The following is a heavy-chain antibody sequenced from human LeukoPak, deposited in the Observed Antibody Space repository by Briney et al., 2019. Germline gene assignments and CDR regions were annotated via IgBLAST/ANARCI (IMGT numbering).Heavy chain of an antibody. V-gene: IGHV3-23*01. J-gene: IGHJ4*02. CDR2: ISGSGDST. D-gene: IGHD6-25*01. CDR1: GFAFNNYV. CDR3: AKGSGTSRPYYLDY. Sequence: GGSLRLSCAASGFAFNNYVMTWVRQAPGKGLDWFSAISGSGDSTYYADSVKGRFTISRDSSKSTMYLQMTSLTAEDTAVYYCAKGSGTSRPYYLDYWGRGTLVTVPS.